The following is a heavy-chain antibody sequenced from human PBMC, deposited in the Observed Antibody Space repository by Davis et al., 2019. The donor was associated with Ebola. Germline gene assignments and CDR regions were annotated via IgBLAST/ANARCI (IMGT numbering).Heavy chain of an antibody. CDR3: ARHAHDNNGKNLDY. V-gene: IGHV4-59*08. CDR1: GGSISSYY. D-gene: IGHD2-8*01. CDR2: IYYSGST. Sequence: MPSETLSLTCTVSGGSISSYYWSWIRQPPGKGLEWIGYIYYSGSTNYNPSLKSRVNMSADRSKNQLSLTLNSVTAADTAVYYCARHAHDNNGKNLDYWGQGTLVTVSS. J-gene: IGHJ4*02.